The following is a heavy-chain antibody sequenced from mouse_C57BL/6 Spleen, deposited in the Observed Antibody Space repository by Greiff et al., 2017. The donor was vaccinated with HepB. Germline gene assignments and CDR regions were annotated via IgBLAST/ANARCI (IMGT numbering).Heavy chain of an antibody. CDR3: ARYGNHPYWYFDV. Sequence: QVQLQQPGAELVKPGASVKLSCKASGYTFTSYWMQWVNQRPGQGLEWIGEIDPSDSYTNYNQKFKGKATLTVDTSSSTAYMQLSSLTSEDSAVYYCARYGNHPYWYFDVWGTGTTVTVSS. CDR1: GYTFTSYW. CDR2: IDPSDSYT. D-gene: IGHD2-1*01. J-gene: IGHJ1*03. V-gene: IGHV1-50*01.